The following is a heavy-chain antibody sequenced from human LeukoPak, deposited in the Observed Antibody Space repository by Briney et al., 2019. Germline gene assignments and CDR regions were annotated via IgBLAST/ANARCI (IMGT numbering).Heavy chain of an antibody. CDR3: AKEPHNYYDQPYYFDY. J-gene: IGHJ4*02. D-gene: IGHD3-22*01. CDR2: ISGSGGST. CDR1: GFTFSGYA. Sequence: GGSLRLSCAASGFTFSGYAMSWVPQAPGKGLEWVSTISGSGGSTYYADSVKGRFTISRDNSKNTLYLQMNSLRAEDTAVYYCAKEPHNYYDQPYYFDYWGQGTLVTVSS. V-gene: IGHV3-23*01.